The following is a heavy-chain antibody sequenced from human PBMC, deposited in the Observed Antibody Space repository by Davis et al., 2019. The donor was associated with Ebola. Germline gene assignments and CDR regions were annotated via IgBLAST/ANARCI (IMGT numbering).Heavy chain of an antibody. V-gene: IGHV1-69*10. CDR1: GGTFSSYA. J-gene: IGHJ6*02. D-gene: IGHD3-22*01. Sequence: SVTVSCKASGGTFSSYAISWVRQAPGQGLEWMGGIIPILGIANYAQKFQGRATITADESTSTAYMELSSLRSEDTAVYYCAGTPDYYDSSGYSGPRRRPAANYYYYYGMDVWGQGTTVTVSS. CDR3: AGTPDYYDSSGYSGPRRRPAANYYYYYGMDV. CDR2: IIPILGIA.